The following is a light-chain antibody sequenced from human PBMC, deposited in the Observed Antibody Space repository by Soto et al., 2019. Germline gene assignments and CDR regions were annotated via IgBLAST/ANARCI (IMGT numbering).Light chain of an antibody. CDR2: DAS. CDR1: ESVSSN. V-gene: IGKV3-15*01. Sequence: EIVMTQSPGARAVPPVGGGKRSCRASESVSSNLAWYQQKPGQAPRLLISDASTRATGIPARFSGSGSGTEFTLTVSSLQSEDFAVYYCQQYIKWPITCGQGTQLEIK. J-gene: IGKJ5*01. CDR3: QQYIKWPIT.